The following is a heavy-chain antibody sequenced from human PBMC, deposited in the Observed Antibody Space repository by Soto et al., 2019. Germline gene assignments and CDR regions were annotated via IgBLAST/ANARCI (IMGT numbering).Heavy chain of an antibody. J-gene: IGHJ3*02. CDR2: ISGSGGST. Sequence: GGSLRLSCAASGFTFSSYGMHWVRQAPGKGLEWVSAISGSGGSTYYADSVKGRFTISRDNSKNTLYLQMNSLRAEDMAVYYCAKDPYYGPGDAFDIWGQGTMVTVSS. CDR1: GFTFSSYG. CDR3: AKDPYYGPGDAFDI. V-gene: IGHV3-23*01. D-gene: IGHD1-26*01.